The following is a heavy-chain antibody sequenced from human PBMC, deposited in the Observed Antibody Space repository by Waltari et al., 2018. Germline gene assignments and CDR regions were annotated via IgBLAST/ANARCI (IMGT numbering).Heavy chain of an antibody. CDR3: ARDKVGSADY. V-gene: IGHV3-64*01. J-gene: IGHJ4*02. Sequence: EVQLVESGGGLVQPGGSLRLSCAASGFTFSTYAMNWVRQAPGKGLEYVSSITRNGDTTYYANSVTGRFTISRDNSKNTLYLQMGSLRVDDMAVYYCARDKVGSADYWGQGTLVTVSS. CDR1: GFTFSTYA. CDR2: ITRNGDTT. D-gene: IGHD1-26*01.